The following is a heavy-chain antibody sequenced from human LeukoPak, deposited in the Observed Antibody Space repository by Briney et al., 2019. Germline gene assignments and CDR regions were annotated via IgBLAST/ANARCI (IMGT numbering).Heavy chain of an antibody. Sequence: SETLSLTCTVSGGSVNSGSYYWNWIRQPPGKGLEWIGYIYYSGSTNYNPSLKSRVTISVDTSKNQFSLKLSSVTAADTAVYYCARPDYPITGTTESMPDEVNDYWGQGTLVTVSS. CDR2: IYYSGST. D-gene: IGHD1-7*01. J-gene: IGHJ4*02. CDR3: ARPDYPITGTTESMPDEVNDY. CDR1: GGSVNSGSYY. V-gene: IGHV4-61*01.